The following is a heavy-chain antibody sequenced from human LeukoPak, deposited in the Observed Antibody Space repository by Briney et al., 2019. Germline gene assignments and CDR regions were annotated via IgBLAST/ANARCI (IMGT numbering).Heavy chain of an antibody. J-gene: IGHJ4*02. Sequence: PGGSLRLSCAASGFTFSSYSMNWVRQAPGKGLEWVSSTSSSSSYIYYADSVKGRFTISRDNAKNSLYLQMNSLRAEDTAVYYCARDGRYSSSWYPFDYWGQGTLVTVSS. CDR2: TSSSSSYI. D-gene: IGHD6-13*01. CDR1: GFTFSSYS. CDR3: ARDGRYSSSWYPFDY. V-gene: IGHV3-21*01.